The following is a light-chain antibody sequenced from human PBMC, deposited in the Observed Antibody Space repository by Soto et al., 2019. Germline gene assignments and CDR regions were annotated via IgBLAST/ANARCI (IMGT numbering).Light chain of an antibody. V-gene: IGLV2-14*01. J-gene: IGLJ3*02. CDR3: SSYTSNSSWV. CDR2: EVS. Sequence: QAVVTQPASVSGSPGQSITISCTGTRSDVGGYNYVSWYQQHPGKAPKLMIYEVSNRPSGVSNRFSGSKSGNTASLTISGLQAEDEADYYCSSYTSNSSWVFGGGTKLTVL. CDR1: RSDVGGYNY.